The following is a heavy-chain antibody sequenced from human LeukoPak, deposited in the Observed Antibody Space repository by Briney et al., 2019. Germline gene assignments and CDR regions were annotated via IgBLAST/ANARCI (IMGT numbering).Heavy chain of an antibody. CDR2: ISSSSSYI. CDR3: ARSRITIFGVVITNFDY. D-gene: IGHD3-3*01. CDR1: GFTFSSYR. Sequence: PGGSLRLSCAASGFTFSSYRMNWVRQAPGKGLEWVSSISSSSSYIYYADSVKGRFTISRDNAKNSLYLQMNSLRAEDTAVYYCARSRITIFGVVITNFDYWGQGTLVTVSS. J-gene: IGHJ4*02. V-gene: IGHV3-21*01.